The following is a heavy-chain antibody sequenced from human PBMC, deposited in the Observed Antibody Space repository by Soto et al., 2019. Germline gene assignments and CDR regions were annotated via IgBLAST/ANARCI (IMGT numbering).Heavy chain of an antibody. CDR3: AKDRVIQLLPIWPDP. Sequence: GGSLRLGWGACGLRVRNYGMDWGRQGKGKGLEWAAFVSSDRNHKYYADSVKGRFTISRHNSKNTVYLQVDSLRIDDTAVYYCAKDRVIQLLPIWPDPCGQGTLVTV. V-gene: IGHV3-30*19. D-gene: IGHD2-2*01. J-gene: IGHJ5*02. CDR1: GLRVRNYG. CDR2: VSSDRNHK.